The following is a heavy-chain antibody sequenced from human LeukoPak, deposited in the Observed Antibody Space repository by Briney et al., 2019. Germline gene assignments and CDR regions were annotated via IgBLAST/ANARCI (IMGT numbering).Heavy chain of an antibody. CDR1: VYTFTGYY. J-gene: IGHJ3*02. D-gene: IGHD5-12*01. CDR3: ARDSYRPVLGYRGYDNAFDI. V-gene: IGHV1-2*02. CDR2: INPNSGGT. Sequence: ASVKVSCKASVYTFTGYYMHWVRQAPGQGLEWMGWINPNSGGTNYAQKLQGRVTMTRDTSISTAYMELSRLRSDDTAVYYCARDSYRPVLGYRGYDNAFDIWGQGTMVTVSS.